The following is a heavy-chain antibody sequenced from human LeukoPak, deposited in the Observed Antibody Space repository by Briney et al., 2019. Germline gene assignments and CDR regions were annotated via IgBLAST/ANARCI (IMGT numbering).Heavy chain of an antibody. D-gene: IGHD3-22*01. V-gene: IGHV4-39*01. Sequence: SETLSLTCSVSGVAISSSSYYWGWIRQPPGKGLEWIGSIYYSGSTYYNPSLKSRVTISVDTSKHQFSLKLSSVTAADTAVYYCARQVLYDSSGYLDYWGQGTLVTVSS. CDR1: GVAISSSSYY. CDR2: IYYSGST. J-gene: IGHJ4*02. CDR3: ARQVLYDSSGYLDY.